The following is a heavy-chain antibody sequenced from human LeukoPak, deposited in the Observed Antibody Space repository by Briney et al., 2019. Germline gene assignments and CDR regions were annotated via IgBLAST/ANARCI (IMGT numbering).Heavy chain of an antibody. D-gene: IGHD3-10*01. J-gene: IGHJ4*02. Sequence: SETLSLTCTVSGGSISSYYWTWIRQPPGKGLEWIGHIYYSGATKYNPSLKSRITISVDTSKNQFSLMLSSVTAADTAVYYCARFGITVVRGGKYYFDYWGQGTLVTVSS. CDR3: ARFGITVVRGGKYYFDY. V-gene: IGHV4-59*08. CDR2: IYYSGAT. CDR1: GGSISSYY.